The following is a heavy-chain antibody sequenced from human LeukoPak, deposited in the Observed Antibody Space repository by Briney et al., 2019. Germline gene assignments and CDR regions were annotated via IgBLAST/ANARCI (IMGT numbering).Heavy chain of an antibody. Sequence: AASVKVSCKASGYTFTSYDINWVRQATGQGLEWMGWMNPNSGNTGYTQKFPGRVTMTRNTSISTAYMELSSLRSDDTAVYYCARGHYGGNIPRYYYMDVWGKGTTVTVSS. J-gene: IGHJ6*03. V-gene: IGHV1-8*01. CDR3: ARGHYGGNIPRYYYMDV. D-gene: IGHD4-23*01. CDR1: GYTFTSYD. CDR2: MNPNSGNT.